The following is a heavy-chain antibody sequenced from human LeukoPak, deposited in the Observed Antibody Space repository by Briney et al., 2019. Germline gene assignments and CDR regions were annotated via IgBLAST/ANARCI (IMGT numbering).Heavy chain of an antibody. V-gene: IGHV1-8*01. CDR2: MNPNSGNT. Sequence: ASVKVSCKASGYTFTSYDINWVRQATGQGLEWMGWMNPNSGNTGYAQKFQGRVAMTRNTSISTAYMELSSLRSEDTAVYYCARGRKWLRLPFDYWGQGTLVTVSS. CDR3: ARGRKWLRLPFDY. J-gene: IGHJ4*02. CDR1: GYTFTSYD. D-gene: IGHD5-12*01.